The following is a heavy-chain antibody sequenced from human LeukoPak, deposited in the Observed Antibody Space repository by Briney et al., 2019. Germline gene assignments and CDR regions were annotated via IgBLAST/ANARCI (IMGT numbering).Heavy chain of an antibody. CDR3: ARMNYVSSGWGAPFDY. Sequence: GGSLRLSCSASGFIFSSYGVHWVRQAPGKGLEWVAIISYDGRSENYADSVKGRFTISRDNAKNSLYLQMNSLRAEDTAVYYCARMNYVSSGWGAPFDYWGQGTLVTVSS. CDR2: ISYDGRSE. J-gene: IGHJ4*02. D-gene: IGHD1-7*01. V-gene: IGHV3-30-3*01. CDR1: GFIFSSYG.